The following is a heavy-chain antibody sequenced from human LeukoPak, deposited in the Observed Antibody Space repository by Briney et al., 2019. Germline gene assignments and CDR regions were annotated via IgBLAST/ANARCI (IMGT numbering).Heavy chain of an antibody. CDR2: IYYSGST. J-gene: IGHJ4*02. CDR1: GGSISSSSYC. Sequence: SETLSLTCTVSGGSISSSSYCWGWIRQPPGKGLEWIGSIYYSGSTYYNPSLKSRVTISVDTSKNQFSLKLSSVTAADTAVYYCARLKGGYDRDPFDYWGQGTLVTVSS. V-gene: IGHV4-39*07. D-gene: IGHD5-12*01. CDR3: ARLKGGYDRDPFDY.